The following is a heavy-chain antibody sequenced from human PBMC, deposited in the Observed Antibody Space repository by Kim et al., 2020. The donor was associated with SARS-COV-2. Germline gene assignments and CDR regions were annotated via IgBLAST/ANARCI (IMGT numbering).Heavy chain of an antibody. D-gene: IGHD6-19*01. J-gene: IGHJ6*02. V-gene: IGHV3-30*02. CDR3: AKEQWLVQGDYYYGMDV. Sequence: VKGRFTIARDNSKDTLYLRMNSLRSEDTAVYYCAKEQWLVQGDYYYGMDVWGQGTTVTVSS.